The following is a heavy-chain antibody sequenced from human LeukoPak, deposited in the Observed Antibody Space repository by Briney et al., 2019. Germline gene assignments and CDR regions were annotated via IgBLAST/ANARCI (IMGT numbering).Heavy chain of an antibody. CDR2: ISGSGGTT. Sequence: GGSLRLSCAASGFTFSNFAMGWVRQAPGKGLEWVSIISGSGGTTYYADSVKGRFTISRDNSKDTLYMQMNSLRAEDTAVYYCANEAPYFDYWGQGTLVTVSS. CDR1: GFTFSNFA. CDR3: ANEAPYFDY. V-gene: IGHV3-23*01. J-gene: IGHJ4*02.